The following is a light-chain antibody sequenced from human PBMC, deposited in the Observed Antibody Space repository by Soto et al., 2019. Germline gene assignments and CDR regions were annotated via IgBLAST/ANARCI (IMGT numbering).Light chain of an antibody. CDR3: QQYHIWPSWT. CDR1: QSVSSSF. Sequence: IVLTQSPDTLSLSPGERASLSCRASQSVSSSFLAWYQQKPGQAPRLLIYGASSRATGIPDRFSGSGSGTDFTLTISSLQSEDFAVYFCQQYHIWPSWTFGQGTKVDI. CDR2: GAS. V-gene: IGKV3-20*01. J-gene: IGKJ1*01.